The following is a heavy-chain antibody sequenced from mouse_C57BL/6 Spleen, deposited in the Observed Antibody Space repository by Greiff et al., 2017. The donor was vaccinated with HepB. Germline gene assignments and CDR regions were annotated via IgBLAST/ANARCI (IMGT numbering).Heavy chain of an antibody. D-gene: IGHD2-5*01. CDR2: IYPGDGDT. J-gene: IGHJ1*03. V-gene: IGHV1-82*01. CDR3: AGSNYGYFDV. Sequence: QVQLQQSGPELVTPGASVKISCKASGYAFSSSWMNWVKQRPGKGLEWIGRIYPGDGDTNYNGKFTGKATLTADKSSSTAYMQLSSLTSEDSAVYFCAGSNYGYFDVWGTGTTVTVSS. CDR1: GYAFSSSW.